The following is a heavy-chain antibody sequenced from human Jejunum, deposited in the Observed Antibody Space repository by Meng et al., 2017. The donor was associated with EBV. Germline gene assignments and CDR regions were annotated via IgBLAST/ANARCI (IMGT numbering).Heavy chain of an antibody. Sequence: QGQVGLSGAEVTKPAASVTVSCKASEYTFTSYDINWVRQATGQGPEWMGWRSPNSRTTGNAQKFQGRVTMTRDTSISTAYMELSSLRSEDTAVYYCARGVAAGFDYWGQGTLVTVSS. CDR1: EYTFTSYD. D-gene: IGHD6-13*01. CDR3: ARGVAAGFDY. V-gene: IGHV1-8*02. CDR2: RSPNSRTT. J-gene: IGHJ4*02.